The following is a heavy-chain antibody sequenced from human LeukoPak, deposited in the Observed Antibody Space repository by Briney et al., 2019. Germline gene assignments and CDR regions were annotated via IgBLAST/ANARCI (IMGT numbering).Heavy chain of an antibody. CDR2: IWYDGDNK. Sequence: GGSLRLSCAASGFTFSTYGMHWVRQAPGKGLEWVAVIWYDGDNKHYADSVKGRFTVSRDNSENTLYLQMNSLRADDTAVYYCARGLHPPVLYGMDVWGQGTTVTVSS. D-gene: IGHD4/OR15-4a*01. CDR1: GFTFSTYG. CDR3: ARGLHPPVLYGMDV. V-gene: IGHV3-33*08. J-gene: IGHJ6*02.